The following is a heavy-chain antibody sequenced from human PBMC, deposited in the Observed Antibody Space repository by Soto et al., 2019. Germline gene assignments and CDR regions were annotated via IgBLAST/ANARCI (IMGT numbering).Heavy chain of an antibody. CDR2: ISSSGSSI. J-gene: IGHJ4*02. V-gene: IGHV3-48*01. Sequence: EVHLVESGGDLVQPGGSLRLSCAASGFIFSTYSMNWVRQAPGKGLEWISYISSSGSSISYTDSVKGRFTISRDNAKKSLYLQMNSLGAEDTALYYCARSRYNDYWGQGTLVTVSS. CDR1: GFIFSTYS. D-gene: IGHD1-1*01. CDR3: ARSRYNDY.